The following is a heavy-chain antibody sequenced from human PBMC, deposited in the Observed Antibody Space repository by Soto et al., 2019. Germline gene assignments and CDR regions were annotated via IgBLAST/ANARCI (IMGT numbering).Heavy chain of an antibody. CDR2: MNPNSGNT. D-gene: IGHD1-26*01. J-gene: IGHJ3*02. V-gene: IGHV1-8*01. Sequence: ASVKFSCQASGYTFTSYDINWVRQATGQGLEWMGWMNPNSGNTGYAQKFQGRVTMTRNTSISTAYMELSSLRSEDTAVYYCARGRIMPKLPTSAFDIWGQGTMVTVSS. CDR1: GYTFTSYD. CDR3: ARGRIMPKLPTSAFDI.